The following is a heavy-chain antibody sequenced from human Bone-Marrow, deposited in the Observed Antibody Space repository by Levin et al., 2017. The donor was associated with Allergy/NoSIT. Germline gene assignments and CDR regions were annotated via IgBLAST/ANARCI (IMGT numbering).Heavy chain of an antibody. J-gene: IGHJ4*02. CDR1: GFTFSSYA. CDR2: ISGSGGST. D-gene: IGHD6-19*01. CDR3: AAVLRRRVGSGWYLPPPSVDY. Sequence: GESLKISCAASGFTFSSYAMSWVRQAPGKGLEWVSAISGSGGSTYYADSVKGRFTISRDNSKNTLYLQMNSLRAEDTAVYYCAAVLRRRVGSGWYLPPPSVDYWGQGTLVTVSS. V-gene: IGHV3-23*01.